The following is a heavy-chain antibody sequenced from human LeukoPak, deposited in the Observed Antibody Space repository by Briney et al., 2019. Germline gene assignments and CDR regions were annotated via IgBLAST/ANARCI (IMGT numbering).Heavy chain of an antibody. V-gene: IGHV4-34*01. D-gene: IGHD2-15*01. CDR1: GGSFRGYY. J-gene: IGHJ3*02. Sequence: PSETLSLTCAVYGGSFRGYYWSWLRQPPGKGLEWIGQLNHSGRTHYNPSLKSRVTISVDTSKNQFSLKLSSVTAADTAVYYCARGPYCSGGSCYLPNAFDIWGQGTMVTVSS. CDR3: ARGPYCSGGSCYLPNAFDI. CDR2: LNHSGRT.